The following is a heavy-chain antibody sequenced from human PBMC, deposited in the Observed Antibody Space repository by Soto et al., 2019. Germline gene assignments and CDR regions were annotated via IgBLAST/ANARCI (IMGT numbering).Heavy chain of an antibody. V-gene: IGHV3-23*01. CDR3: AKEGTSGLYYFDY. J-gene: IGHJ4*02. Sequence: PGGSLRLSCAVSGFTFSNYAMIWVRQAPGKGLEWVSIISGGCDTSYYADSVKGRFTISRDNSRNTLYLQMNSLRAGDSAKYYCAKEGTSGLYYFDYWGPGTLVTVSS. CDR2: ISGGCDTS. CDR1: GFTFSNYA. D-gene: IGHD6-19*01.